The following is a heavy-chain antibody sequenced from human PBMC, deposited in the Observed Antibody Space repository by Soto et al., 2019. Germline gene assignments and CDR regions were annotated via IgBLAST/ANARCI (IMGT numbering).Heavy chain of an antibody. CDR3: AREDYYDSSGYTIDY. V-gene: IGHV4-39*02. CDR1: GGSISSSSYY. J-gene: IGHJ4*02. CDR2: IYYSGST. D-gene: IGHD3-22*01. Sequence: QLQLQESGPGLVKPSETLSLTCTVSGGSISSSSYYWGWIRQPPGKGLGWIGSIYYSGSTYYNPSLKSRGTTSVDTSMSQCSLKLSSVTAADTAVYYCAREDYYDSSGYTIDYWGQGTLVTVSS.